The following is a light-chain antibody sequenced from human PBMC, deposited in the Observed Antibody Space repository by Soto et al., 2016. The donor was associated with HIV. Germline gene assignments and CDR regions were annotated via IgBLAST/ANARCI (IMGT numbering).Light chain of an antibody. J-gene: IGLJ2*01. Sequence: SELTQDPAVSVALGQTVRITCQGDNLRSYFASWYQQKPGQAPVLVIYGKNNRPSGIPDRFSGSSSGNTASLTITGAQAEDEADYYCNSRDSSGYHRVFGGGTKLTVL. V-gene: IGLV3-19*01. CDR2: GKN. CDR3: NSRDSSGYHRV. CDR1: NLRSYF.